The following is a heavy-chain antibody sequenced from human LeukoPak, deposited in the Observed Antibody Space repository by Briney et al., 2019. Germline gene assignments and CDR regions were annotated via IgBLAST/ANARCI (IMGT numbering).Heavy chain of an antibody. Sequence: GGSLRLSCAASGFTFTNGWMNWVRQAPGKGLECISTITTAGGTTYYTDSVKGRFTISRDNSKDTLYLQMDSLRAEDTAVYYCAKSLLQWDAFDLWGQGTVVTVSS. CDR3: AKSLLQWDAFDL. V-gene: IGHV3-23*01. J-gene: IGHJ3*01. CDR1: GFTFTNGW. D-gene: IGHD6-19*01. CDR2: ITTAGGTT.